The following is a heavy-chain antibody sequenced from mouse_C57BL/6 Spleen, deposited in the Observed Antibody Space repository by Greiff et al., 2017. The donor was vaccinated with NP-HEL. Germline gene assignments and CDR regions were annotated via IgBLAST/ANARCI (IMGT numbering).Heavy chain of an antibody. D-gene: IGHD2-5*01. V-gene: IGHV1-50*01. Sequence: VQLQQPGAELVKPGASVKLSCKASGYTFTSYWMQWVKQRPGQGLEWIGEIDPSDSYTNYNQKFKGKATLTVDTSSSTAYMQLSSLTSEDSAVYYCARSGSNYGDYWGQGTTLTVSS. CDR3: ARSGSNYGDY. CDR2: IDPSDSYT. J-gene: IGHJ2*01. CDR1: GYTFTSYW.